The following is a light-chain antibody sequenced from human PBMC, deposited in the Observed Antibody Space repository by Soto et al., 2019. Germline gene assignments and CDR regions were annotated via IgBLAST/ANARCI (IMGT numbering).Light chain of an antibody. CDR3: QQFSSYPLT. V-gene: IGKV3-20*01. Sequence: EFVLTQSPGTLSLSPGERATLSCRASQTVRNNYLAWYQQKPGQAPRLLIYDASSRATGIPDRFSGGGSGTDFTLTISRLEPEVFAVYYCQQFSSYPLTFGGGTKVDIK. CDR1: QTVRNNY. CDR2: DAS. J-gene: IGKJ4*01.